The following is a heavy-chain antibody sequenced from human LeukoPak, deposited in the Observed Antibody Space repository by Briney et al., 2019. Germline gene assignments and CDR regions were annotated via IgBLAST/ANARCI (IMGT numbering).Heavy chain of an antibody. CDR2: ISSSGRTM. V-gene: IGHV3-48*03. J-gene: IGHJ3*02. CDR3: ARNDRGAFDI. D-gene: IGHD3-22*01. Sequence: GGSLRLSCAASGFTFSSYEMNWVRQAPGKGLEWISHISSSGRTMYYADSVKGRFTISRDNSKNTLYLQMSSLRVEDTAVYYCARNDRGAFDIWGQGTMVTVSS. CDR1: GFTFSSYE.